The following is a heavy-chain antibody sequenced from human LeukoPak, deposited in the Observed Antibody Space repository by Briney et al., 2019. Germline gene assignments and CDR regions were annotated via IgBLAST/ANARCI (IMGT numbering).Heavy chain of an antibody. Sequence: SETLSLTCSVSGGSISSSGYFWAWVRQPPGKGLEWIASIYYSWSTYYNPSLKSRVTISVDTSKNQFSLKLSSVTAADTAVYYCARDYRAATGTGAFDIWGQGTMVTVSS. CDR1: GGSISSSGYF. V-gene: IGHV4-39*07. CDR2: IYYSWST. D-gene: IGHD6-13*01. J-gene: IGHJ3*02. CDR3: ARDYRAATGTGAFDI.